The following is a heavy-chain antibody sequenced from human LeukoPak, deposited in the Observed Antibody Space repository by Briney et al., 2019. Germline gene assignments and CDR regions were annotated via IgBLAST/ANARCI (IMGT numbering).Heavy chain of an antibody. D-gene: IGHD3-16*01. CDR3: ARHVRSRSRVMYAFDI. CDR2: IYYSGNT. Sequence: PSETLSLTCTVSGVSISSSNSYWGWIRQPPGKGLEWIGSIYYSGNTYYNASLKSQVSISIDTSKNQFSLKLTTVTAADTAVYYCARHVRSRSRVMYAFDIWGQGTMSPSLQ. CDR1: GVSISSSNSY. V-gene: IGHV4-39*01. J-gene: IGHJ3*02.